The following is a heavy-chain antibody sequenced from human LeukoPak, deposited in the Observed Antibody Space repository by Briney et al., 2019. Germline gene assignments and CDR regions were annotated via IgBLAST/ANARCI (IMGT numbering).Heavy chain of an antibody. J-gene: IGHJ4*02. CDR2: IYYSGRS. V-gene: IGHV4-30-4*01. D-gene: IGHD3-22*01. CDR3: AKTYYDSSGYHFDN. CDR1: GDSISSGDYY. Sequence: KSSETLSLTCTVSGDSISSGDYYWSWIRQPPGKGLEWIGYIYYSGRSYYNPSLESRITISVDTSKNQFSLKLRSVTAADTAVYYCAKTYYDSSGYHFDNWGLGTLVTVSS.